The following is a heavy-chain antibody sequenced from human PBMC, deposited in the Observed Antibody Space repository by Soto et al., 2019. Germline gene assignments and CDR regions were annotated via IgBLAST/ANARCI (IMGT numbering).Heavy chain of an antibody. Sequence: GGSLRLSCAASGFTFISYAMSWVLQAPGKGLEWVSAISGSGGSTYYADSVKGRFTISRDNSKNTLYLQMNSLRAEDTAVYYCAKWCVTIPPHLDYWAQRTPVIVSS. CDR2: ISGSGGST. CDR1: GFTFISYA. CDR3: AKWCVTIPPHLDY. J-gene: IGHJ4*02. V-gene: IGHV3-23*01. D-gene: IGHD3-3*01.